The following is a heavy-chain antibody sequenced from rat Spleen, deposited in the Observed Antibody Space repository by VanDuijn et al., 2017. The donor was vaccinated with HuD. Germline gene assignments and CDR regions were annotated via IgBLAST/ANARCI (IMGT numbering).Heavy chain of an antibody. V-gene: IGHV5-19*01. Sequence: EVQLVESGGGLVQPGRSLKLSCAASGFTFSNYGMAWVRQAPTKGLEWVASITNSGGSTYYRDSVKGRFTISRDNAKSTLYLQMDSLRSEDTATYYCATDAYTTDSGDYWGQGVMVTVSS. J-gene: IGHJ2*01. CDR2: ITNSGGST. CDR3: ATDAYTTDSGDY. CDR1: GFTFSNYG. D-gene: IGHD1-6*01.